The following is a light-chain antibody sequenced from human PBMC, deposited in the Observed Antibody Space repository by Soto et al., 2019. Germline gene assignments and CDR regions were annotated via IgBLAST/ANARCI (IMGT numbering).Light chain of an antibody. CDR1: QDIDNY. CDR2: AAS. V-gene: IGKV1-33*01. CDR3: QPYDTRPTMT. J-gene: IGKJ5*01. Sequence: DIQMTQSPSSLSASVGDRVTMTFGASQDIDNYLNWYQHRPGEAPKLLIYAASYLETGVPARFSGSGSGTDFSFTITSLQPEDSATYYCQPYDTRPTMTSGQGTRLEI.